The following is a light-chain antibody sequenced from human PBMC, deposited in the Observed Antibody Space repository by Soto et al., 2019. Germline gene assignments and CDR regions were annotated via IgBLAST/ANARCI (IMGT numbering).Light chain of an antibody. CDR3: KSYAGSNTYV. Sequence: QSLLTQHTSPSLSPRPSVTISCTGTKSDIGVYDFVSWYQHLPGKVPRLIIYEVFQRPSGVPDRFSGSKSGNTASLTVSGLQAADEADYFCKSYAGSNTYVFGSGTKVTV. J-gene: IGLJ1*01. V-gene: IGLV2-8*01. CDR2: EVF. CDR1: KSDIGVYDF.